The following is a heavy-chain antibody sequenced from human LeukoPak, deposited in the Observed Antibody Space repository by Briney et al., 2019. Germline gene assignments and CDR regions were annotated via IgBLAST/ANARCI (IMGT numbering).Heavy chain of an antibody. CDR3: ARHGDTMVRGVTPNFDY. CDR2: IYYSGST. Sequence: PSETLSLTCTVSGGSISSGGYYWSWIRQHPGKGLEWIGYIYYSGSTNYNPSLKSRVTISVDTSKNQFSLKLSSVTAADTAVYYCARHGDTMVRGVTPNFDYWGQGTLVTVSS. CDR1: GGSISSGGYY. V-gene: IGHV4-61*08. J-gene: IGHJ4*02. D-gene: IGHD3-10*01.